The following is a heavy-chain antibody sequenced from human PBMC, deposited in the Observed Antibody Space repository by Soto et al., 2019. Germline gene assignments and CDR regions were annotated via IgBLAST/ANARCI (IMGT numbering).Heavy chain of an antibody. CDR1: GFTLTKAW. D-gene: IGHD2-15*01. Sequence: PGGSLRLSCAAAGFTLTKAWMSRVRQTPGKGLEWVGRIKSKTDGGTTDYAAPVKGRFTISRDDSKNTLYLQMNSLKTEDTAVYHCTTVGPGYCSGGSCYAFDYYRQLTLVTVS. CDR2: IKSKTDGGTT. V-gene: IGHV3-15*01. CDR3: TTVGPGYCSGGSCYAFDY. J-gene: IGHJ4*02.